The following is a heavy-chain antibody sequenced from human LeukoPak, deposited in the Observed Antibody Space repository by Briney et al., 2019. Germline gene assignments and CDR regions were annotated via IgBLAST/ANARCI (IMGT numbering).Heavy chain of an antibody. V-gene: IGHV4-30-2*01. D-gene: IGHD3-22*01. J-gene: IGHJ4*02. CDR2: IYHSGST. CDR1: GGSISSGGYS. Sequence: PSQTLSLTCAVSGGSISSGGYSWSWIRQPPGKGLEWIGYIYHSGSTYYNPSLKSRVIISVDRSKNQFSLKLSSVTAADTAVYYCARGPPAHRSGYYYTDWGQGTLVTVSS. CDR3: ARGPPAHRSGYYYTD.